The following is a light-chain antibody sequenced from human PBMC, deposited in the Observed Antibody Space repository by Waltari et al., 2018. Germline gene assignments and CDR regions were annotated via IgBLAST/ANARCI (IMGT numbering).Light chain of an antibody. CDR1: SSDVGGYNY. Sequence: QSALTQPPSASGSPGQSVPISCTGTSSDVGGYNYVSWYQQHPGKAPKLMIYEVSKRPSGVPDRFSGSKSGNTASLTVSGLQAEDEADYYCSSYAGSNILYVFGTGTKVTVL. V-gene: IGLV2-8*01. CDR2: EVS. J-gene: IGLJ1*01. CDR3: SSYAGSNILYV.